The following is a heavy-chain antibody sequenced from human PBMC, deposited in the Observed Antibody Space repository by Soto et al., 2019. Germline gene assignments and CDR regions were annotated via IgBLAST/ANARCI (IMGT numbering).Heavy chain of an antibody. D-gene: IGHD3-16*01. V-gene: IGHV1-69*06. Sequence: QVQLEQSGAEVKKPGSSVKVSCKASEGTFSTHAISWVRQAPEKGLEDRGGIVPLFGTTNFAQKFQGRVSITADKATSTVSMELISLRFEDTAIYYCGGGDLARGGDAWFDTWGQGTLVIVSS. CDR3: GGGDLARGGDAWFDT. CDR2: IVPLFGTT. CDR1: EGTFSTHA. J-gene: IGHJ5*02.